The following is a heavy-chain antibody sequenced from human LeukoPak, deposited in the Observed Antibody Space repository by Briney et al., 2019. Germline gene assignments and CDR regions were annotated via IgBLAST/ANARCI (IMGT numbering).Heavy chain of an antibody. Sequence: SETLSLTCAVSGGSISSGGYSWSWIRQPPGKGLEWIGYIYHSGGTYYNPSLKSRVTISVDRSKNQFSLKLSSVTAADTAVYYCARGGGGESMDVWGKGTTVTVSS. J-gene: IGHJ6*03. V-gene: IGHV4-30-2*01. CDR1: GGSISSGGYS. CDR2: IYHSGGT. CDR3: ARGGGGESMDV. D-gene: IGHD3-16*01.